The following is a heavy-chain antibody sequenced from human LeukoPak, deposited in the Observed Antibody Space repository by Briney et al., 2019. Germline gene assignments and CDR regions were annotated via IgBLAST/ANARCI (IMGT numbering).Heavy chain of an antibody. CDR3: ARPSKDSAFDYYYGMDV. V-gene: IGHV1-69*04. J-gene: IGHJ6*02. D-gene: IGHD1-26*01. CDR1: GGTFSSYA. CDR2: IIPILGIA. Sequence: ASVKVSCKASGGTFSSYAISWVRQAPGQGLEWMGRIIPILGIANYAQKFQGRVTITADKSTSTAYTELSSLRSEDTAVYYCARPSKDSAFDYYYGMDVWGQGTTVTVSS.